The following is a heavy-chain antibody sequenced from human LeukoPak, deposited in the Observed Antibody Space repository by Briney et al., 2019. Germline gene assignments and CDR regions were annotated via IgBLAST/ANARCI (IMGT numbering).Heavy chain of an antibody. CDR2: IIPIFGTA. V-gene: IGHV1-69*05. CDR1: GGTFSSYA. D-gene: IGHD3-9*01. CDR3: ATLDWPYKGYFDY. J-gene: IGHJ4*02. Sequence: EASVKVSCKASGGTFSSYAISWVRQAPGQGLEWMGGIIPIFGTANYAQKFQGRATITTDESTSTAYMELSSLRSEDTAVYYCATLDWPYKGYFDYWGQGTLVTVSS.